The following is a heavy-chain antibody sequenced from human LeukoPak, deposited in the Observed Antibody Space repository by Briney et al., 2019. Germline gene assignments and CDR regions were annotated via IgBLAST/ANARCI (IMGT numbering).Heavy chain of an antibody. Sequence: GGSLRLSCAASGFTFSNYAMSWVRQAPGKGLEWVSALSGSGYNTYYADSVKGRFTISRDDSKNTLYLQMNSLRAEDTAVYYCARDSYRKHRTFDYWGQGTLVTVSS. CDR3: ARDSYRKHRTFDY. CDR1: GFTFSNYA. V-gene: IGHV3-23*01. D-gene: IGHD1-14*01. J-gene: IGHJ4*02. CDR2: LSGSGYNT.